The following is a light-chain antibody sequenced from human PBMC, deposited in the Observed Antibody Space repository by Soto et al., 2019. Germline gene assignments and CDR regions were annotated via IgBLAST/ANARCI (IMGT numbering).Light chain of an antibody. CDR1: QSISSW. V-gene: IGKV1-5*03. J-gene: IGKJ1*01. CDR3: QQWT. Sequence: IQMTQSPSTLSASVGDRVTVTCRASQSISSWLAWYQQKPGKAPKLLIYKASSLESGVPSRFSGSGSGTEFTLTISSLQPDDFATYYCQQWTFGQGTKVDI. CDR2: KAS.